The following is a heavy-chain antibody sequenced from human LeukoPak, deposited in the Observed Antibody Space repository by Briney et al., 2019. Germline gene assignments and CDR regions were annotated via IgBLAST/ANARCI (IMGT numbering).Heavy chain of an antibody. D-gene: IGHD6-13*01. Sequence: SVKVSCKASGGTFSSYAISWVRQAPGQGLEWMGGIIPIFGTANYAQKFQGRVTITADESTSTAYMGLSSLRSEDTAVYYCARGSAGAYYYYGMDVWGQGTTVTVSS. CDR3: ARGSAGAYYYYGMDV. CDR2: IIPIFGTA. CDR1: GGTFSSYA. J-gene: IGHJ6*02. V-gene: IGHV1-69*13.